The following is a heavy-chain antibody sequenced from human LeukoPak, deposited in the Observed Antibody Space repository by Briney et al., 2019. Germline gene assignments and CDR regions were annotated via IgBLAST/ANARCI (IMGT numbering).Heavy chain of an antibody. J-gene: IGHJ6*02. V-gene: IGHV3-30*02. CDR1: GFTFSSYG. CDR3: AKDREVTGYYYYYGMDV. D-gene: IGHD2-21*02. Sequence: PGGSLRLSCAASGFTFSSYGMHWVRQAPGKGLEWVAVIWYDGSNKYYADSVKGRFTISRDNSKNTLYLQMNSLRAEDTAVYYCAKDREVTGYYYYYGMDVWGQGTTVTVSS. CDR2: IWYDGSNK.